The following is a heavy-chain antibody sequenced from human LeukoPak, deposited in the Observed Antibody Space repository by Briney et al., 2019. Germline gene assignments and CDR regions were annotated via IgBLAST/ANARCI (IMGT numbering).Heavy chain of an antibody. CDR1: GGSISSNNYY. CDR2: IYYGGYT. Sequence: SETLSLTCTVSGGSISSNNYYWGWIRQPPGKGLEWIGSIYYGGYTYYNPSLKSRVTISVDTSKNQFSLKLSSVTAADTAVYYCARGLTTVTRKPFDYWGQGTLVTVSS. D-gene: IGHD4-17*01. CDR3: ARGLTTVTRKPFDY. V-gene: IGHV4-39*07. J-gene: IGHJ4*02.